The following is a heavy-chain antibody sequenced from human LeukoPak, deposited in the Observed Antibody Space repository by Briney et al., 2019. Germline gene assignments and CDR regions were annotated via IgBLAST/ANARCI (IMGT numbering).Heavy chain of an antibody. CDR1: GFTFDDYA. CDR2: ISWNSGSI. Sequence: HPGRSLRLSCAASGFTFDDYAMHWVRQAPGKGLEWVSGISWNSGSIGYADSVKGRFTISRDNAKNSLYLQMNSLRAEDTALYYCYAMDLRDWYFDLWGRGTLVTVSS. D-gene: IGHD5-18*01. V-gene: IGHV3-9*01. J-gene: IGHJ2*01. CDR3: YAMDLRDWYFDL.